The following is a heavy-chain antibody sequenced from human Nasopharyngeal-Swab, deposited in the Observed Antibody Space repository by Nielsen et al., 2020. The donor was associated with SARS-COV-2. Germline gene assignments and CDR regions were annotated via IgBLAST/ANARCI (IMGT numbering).Heavy chain of an antibody. J-gene: IGHJ4*02. CDR2: ISYDGSNK. V-gene: IGHV3-30*18. Sequence: GGTLRLSCAASGFTFSSYGLLWVRQAPGTGLEWVAVISYDGSNKYYADSVKGRFTISRDNSKNTLYLQMNSLRAEDTAVFYCAKDASVYGIPYYFDYWGQGTLVTVSS. CDR1: GFTFSSYG. D-gene: IGHD2-8*01. CDR3: AKDASVYGIPYYFDY.